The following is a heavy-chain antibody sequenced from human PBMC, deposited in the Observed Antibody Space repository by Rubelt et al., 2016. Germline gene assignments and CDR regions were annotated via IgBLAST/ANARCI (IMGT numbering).Heavy chain of an antibody. D-gene: IGHD4-17*01. V-gene: IGHV3-66*01. J-gene: IGHJ3*02. Sequence: GNYAMNWVRQAPGKGLEWVSIIYSDGTTYYADSVKDRFTISRDNSKNTLYLQMNSLRAEDTAVYYCARTDYGDYNDAFDIWGQGTMVTVSS. CDR2: IYSDGTT. CDR1: GNYA. CDR3: ARTDYGDYNDAFDI.